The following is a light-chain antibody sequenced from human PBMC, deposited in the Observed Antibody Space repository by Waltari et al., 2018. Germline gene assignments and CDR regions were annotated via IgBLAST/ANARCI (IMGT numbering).Light chain of an antibody. J-gene: IGKJ3*01. CDR3: QQYVSDSVT. V-gene: IGKV1-39*01. CDR2: AAS. Sequence: DIQMTQSPSSLSASVGDRVTITCRASQSINTYLNWYQQKLGKAPKLLIYAASNLQNGVPSRFSGSGSETDFTLTISSLQPDDFATYYCQQYVSDSVTFGPGTKVDVK. CDR1: QSINTY.